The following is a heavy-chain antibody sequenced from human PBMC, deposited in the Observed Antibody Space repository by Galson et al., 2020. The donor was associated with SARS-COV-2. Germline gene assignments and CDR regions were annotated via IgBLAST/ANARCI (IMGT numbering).Heavy chain of an antibody. J-gene: IGHJ4*02. CDR1: GFTFSSYA. V-gene: IGHV3-30-3*01. Sequence: GGSLRLPCAASGFTFSSYAMNWVRQAPGQGLDWVAVISYDGSNKYYADSVKSRFTISRDNAKNTQYLQMNSLRPEDTAVHYCARGSSGSYYTHFDYWGQGTLVTVSS. CDR3: ARGSSGSYYTHFDY. CDR2: ISYDGSNK. D-gene: IGHD1-26*01.